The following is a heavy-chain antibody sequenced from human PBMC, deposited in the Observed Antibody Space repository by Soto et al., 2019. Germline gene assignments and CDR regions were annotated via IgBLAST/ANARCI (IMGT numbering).Heavy chain of an antibody. CDR1: GGSISSGGYY. J-gene: IGHJ6*03. V-gene: IGHV4-31*03. CDR2: IYYSGGT. Sequence: SETLSLTCTVSGGSISSGGYYWSWIRQHPGKGLEWIGYIYYSGGTYYNPSLKSRVTISVDTSKNQFSLKLSSVTAADTAVYYCARVRYDCSSTSCYPPFYYYMDVWGKGTTVTVSS. CDR3: ARVRYDCSSTSCYPPFYYYMDV. D-gene: IGHD2-2*01.